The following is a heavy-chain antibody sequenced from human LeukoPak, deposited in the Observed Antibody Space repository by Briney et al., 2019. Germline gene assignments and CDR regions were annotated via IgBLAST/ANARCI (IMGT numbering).Heavy chain of an antibody. D-gene: IGHD1-20*01. CDR3: AIGLTGVSDAFDI. CDR2: IYTSGST. V-gene: IGHV4-61*02. J-gene: IGHJ3*02. Sequence: SQTLSLTCTVSGVSIGSGSYYWSWIRQPAGKGLEWIGRIYTSGSTNYNPSLKSRVTISVDTSKNQFSLKLSSVTAADTAVYYCAIGLTGVSDAFDIWGQGTMVTVSS. CDR1: GVSIGSGSYY.